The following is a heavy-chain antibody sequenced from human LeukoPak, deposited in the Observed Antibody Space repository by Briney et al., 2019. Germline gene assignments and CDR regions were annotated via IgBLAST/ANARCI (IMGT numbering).Heavy chain of an antibody. D-gene: IGHD4-23*01. CDR3: ARDGGKGLGYFDY. CDR2: ISYDGSNK. CDR1: GFTFSSYA. Sequence: AGGSLRLSCAASGFTFSSYAMHWVRQAPGKGLEWVAVISYDGSNKYYADSVKGRFTISRDNSKNTLYLQMNSLRAEDTAVYYCARDGGKGLGYFDYWGQGTLVTVSS. J-gene: IGHJ4*02. V-gene: IGHV3-30-3*01.